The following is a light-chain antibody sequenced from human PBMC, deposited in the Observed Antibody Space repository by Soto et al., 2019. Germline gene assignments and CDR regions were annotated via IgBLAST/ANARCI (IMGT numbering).Light chain of an antibody. Sequence: QSVVKQAPSGSAAPDPKGTISCSGGSPNLGINFVSWYQQFPGAVPKLLIYENNKRPSGIPDRFSGAKSGTSATLDITGLQTGDEADYYCATWDGSLSAGVFGGGTKVTVL. J-gene: IGLJ1*01. CDR1: SPNLGINF. CDR2: ENN. V-gene: IGLV1-51*02. CDR3: ATWDGSLSAGV.